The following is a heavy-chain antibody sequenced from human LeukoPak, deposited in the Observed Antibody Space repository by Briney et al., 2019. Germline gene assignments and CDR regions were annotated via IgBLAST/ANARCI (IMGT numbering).Heavy chain of an antibody. CDR2: IRYDGSNK. J-gene: IGHJ4*02. CDR1: VFTSSSYG. D-gene: IGHD3-10*01. CDR3: AKDSGHYFDY. Sequence: QPGGSLRLSCAASVFTSSSYGMHWVRQAPGKGLEWVAFIRYDGSNKYYADSVKGRFTISRDNSKNTLYLQMNSLRAEDTAVYYCAKDSGHYFDYWGQGTLVTVSS. V-gene: IGHV3-30*02.